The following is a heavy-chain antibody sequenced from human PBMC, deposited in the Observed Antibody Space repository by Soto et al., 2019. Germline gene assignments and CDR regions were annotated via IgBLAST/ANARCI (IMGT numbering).Heavy chain of an antibody. J-gene: IGHJ3*02. Sequence: GESLKISCKGSGYSFTSYWIGWVRQMPGKGLEWMGIIYPGDSDTRYSPSFQGQVTISADKSISTAYLQWSSLKASDTAMYYCARGGSTGYSSGRKGGAFDIWGQGTMVTVSS. CDR2: IYPGDSDT. CDR1: GYSFTSYW. D-gene: IGHD6-19*01. V-gene: IGHV5-51*01. CDR3: ARGGSTGYSSGRKGGAFDI.